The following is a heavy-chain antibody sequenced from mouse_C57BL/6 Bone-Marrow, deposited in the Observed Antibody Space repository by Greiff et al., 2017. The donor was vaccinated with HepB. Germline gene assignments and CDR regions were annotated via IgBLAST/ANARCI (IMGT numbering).Heavy chain of an antibody. CDR3: ARDGYYPVAY. CDR2: INPNNGGT. CDR1: GYTFTDYY. Sequence: EVQLQQSGPELVKPGASVKISCKASGYTFTDYYMNWVKQSHGKSLEWIGDINPNNGGTSYNQKFKGKATLTVDKSSSTAYMELRSLTSEDSAVYYGARDGYYPVAYWGQGTRVTVSA. D-gene: IGHD2-3*01. J-gene: IGHJ3*01. V-gene: IGHV1-26*01.